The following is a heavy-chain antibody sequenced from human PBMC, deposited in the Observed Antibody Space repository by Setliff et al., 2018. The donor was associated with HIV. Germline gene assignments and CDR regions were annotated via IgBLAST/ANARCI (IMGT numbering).Heavy chain of an antibody. Sequence: SETLSLTCTVFGGSITSGHYYWGWIRQPPGKGLEWIGNVLNGRDTYYNPSLKSRVAISVDTSKNQFSLQLRSVTAADTAVYYCARPHSGRGGGAYFDPWGQGILVTVSS. J-gene: IGHJ5*02. D-gene: IGHD6-19*01. CDR1: GGSITSGHYY. CDR3: ARPHSGRGGGAYFDP. V-gene: IGHV4-39*01. CDR2: VLNGRDT.